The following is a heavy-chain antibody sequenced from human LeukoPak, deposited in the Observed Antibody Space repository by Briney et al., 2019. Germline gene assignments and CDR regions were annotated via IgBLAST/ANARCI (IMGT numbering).Heavy chain of an antibody. CDR2: ISDNGAGS. J-gene: IGHJ3*02. CDR3: ARHLGPDI. V-gene: IGHV3-23*01. Sequence: PGGSLRLSCAASGFTFSNYAMTWVRQAPGKGLKWVSVISDNGAGSYYVDSVKGRFTVSRDNSKKTLYLQMNSLRAEDTAVYYCARHLGPDIWGQGTKVTVSS. CDR1: GFTFSNYA.